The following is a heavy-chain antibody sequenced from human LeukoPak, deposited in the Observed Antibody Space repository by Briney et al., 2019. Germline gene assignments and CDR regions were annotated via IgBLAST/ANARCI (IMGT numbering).Heavy chain of an antibody. CDR2: ISSSSSTI. V-gene: IGHV3-48*01. Sequence: GGSLRLSCAASGFTFSSYAMSWVRQAPGKGLEWVSYISSSSSTIYYADSVKGRFTISRDNAKNSLYLQMNSLRAEDTAVYYCARDGAPRPFDYWGQGTLVTVSS. CDR3: ARDGAPRPFDY. D-gene: IGHD3-16*01. J-gene: IGHJ4*02. CDR1: GFTFSSYA.